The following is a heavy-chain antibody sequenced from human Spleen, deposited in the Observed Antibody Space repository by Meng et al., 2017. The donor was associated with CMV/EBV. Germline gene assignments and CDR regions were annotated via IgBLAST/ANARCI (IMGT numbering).Heavy chain of an antibody. CDR1: GGTTRSYH. V-gene: IGHV4-4*07. CDR2: IYTSGSK. Sequence: GGGRVRMSADLPLAARAAGGTTRSYHGTRSRQPVGKGLAWIGRIYTSGSKTYNPALQLRVTMEVETSKNQFSLKLSSVTAAYTAVSYCAREDNLTGSVWFDPRGKGTLVTVSS. D-gene: IGHD3-9*01. J-gene: IGHJ5*02. CDR3: AREDNLTGSVWFDP.